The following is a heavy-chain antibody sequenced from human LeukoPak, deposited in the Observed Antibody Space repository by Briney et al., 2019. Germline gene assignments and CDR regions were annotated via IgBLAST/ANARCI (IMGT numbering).Heavy chain of an antibody. CDR1: GYTFTSYY. J-gene: IGHJ4*02. Sequence: ASVKVSCKASGYTFTSYYMHWVRQAPGQGLEWMGIINPSGGSTSYAQKFQGRVTMTRDTSTGTVYMELSSLRSEDTAVYYCARARTTVTDFDYWGQGTLVTVSS. V-gene: IGHV1-46*01. CDR2: INPSGGST. CDR3: ARARTTVTDFDY. D-gene: IGHD4-17*01.